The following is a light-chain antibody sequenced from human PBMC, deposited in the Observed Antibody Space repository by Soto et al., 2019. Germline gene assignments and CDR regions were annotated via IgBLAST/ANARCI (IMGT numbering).Light chain of an antibody. V-gene: IGLV1-44*01. CDR1: SSNIGRNA. Sequence: QSVLTQSPSASGTPGQRVTISCSGSSSNIGRNAVSWYQQLPGTAPKLLINSDNQRPSGVPDRFSGSKSGTSASLAISGLQSEDEADYFCAAWDASLTVLFGGGTKLTVL. J-gene: IGLJ2*01. CDR2: SDN. CDR3: AAWDASLTVL.